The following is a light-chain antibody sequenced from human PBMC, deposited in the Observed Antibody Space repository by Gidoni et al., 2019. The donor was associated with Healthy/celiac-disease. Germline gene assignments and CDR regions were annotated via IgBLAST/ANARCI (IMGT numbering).Light chain of an antibody. V-gene: IGLV2-14*01. Sequence: QSALTQPASVSGSPGQSITISCTGTSSDVGGYNYVSWYQQHPGKAPKLMIYGVSNRPSGVSNRFSGSKSGNTASLTISGLQAEDEADYYCSSYTSSSTLGVYVFGTGTKVTVL. CDR2: GVS. CDR3: SSYTSSSTLGVYV. J-gene: IGLJ1*01. CDR1: SSDVGGYNY.